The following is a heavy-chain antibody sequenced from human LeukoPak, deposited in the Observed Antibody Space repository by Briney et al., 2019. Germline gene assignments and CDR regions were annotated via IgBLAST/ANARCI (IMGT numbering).Heavy chain of an antibody. Sequence: PSETLSLTCTVSGGSISSGCYYWSWIPQPAGKGLEWIVRIYTSGSTNYNPSLKSRVTISVDTSKNQFSLKLSSVTAADTAVYYCAREYYDFWSGPNWFDPWGQGTLVTGSS. CDR3: AREYYDFWSGPNWFDP. J-gene: IGHJ5*02. V-gene: IGHV4-61*02. CDR2: IYTSGST. CDR1: GGSISSGCYY. D-gene: IGHD3-3*01.